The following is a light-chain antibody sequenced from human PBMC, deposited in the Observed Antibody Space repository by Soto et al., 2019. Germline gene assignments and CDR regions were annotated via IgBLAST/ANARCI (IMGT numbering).Light chain of an antibody. Sequence: QSVLTQPGSVSGSPGQSITISCSGTSSDVGAYDHVSWYQQYPGKAPKFIIFEISNRPSGISSRFSGSRSGNTASLTISRLQAEDEAYYYCSSSTSRDTVIFGGGTKVTVL. V-gene: IGLV2-14*01. CDR3: SSSTSRDTVI. CDR1: SSDVGAYDH. CDR2: EIS. J-gene: IGLJ2*01.